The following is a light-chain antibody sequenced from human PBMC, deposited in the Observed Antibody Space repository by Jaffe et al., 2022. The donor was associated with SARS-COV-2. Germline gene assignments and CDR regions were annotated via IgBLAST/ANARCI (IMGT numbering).Light chain of an antibody. J-gene: IGKJ1*01. Sequence: DIVMTQSPDSLAVSLGERATINCKSSQSILYSSDNKNYLTWYQQKPGQPPKLLISWASTRESGVPDRFSGSGSATDFTLTISSLQAEDVAVYYCQQYYNTPVTFGQGTKVEIK. CDR3: QQYYNTPVT. CDR2: WAS. V-gene: IGKV4-1*01. CDR1: QSILYSSDNKNY.